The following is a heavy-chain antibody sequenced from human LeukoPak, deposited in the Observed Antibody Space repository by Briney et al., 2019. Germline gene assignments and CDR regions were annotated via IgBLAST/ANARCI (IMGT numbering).Heavy chain of an antibody. CDR1: GGSISSYY. CDR2: IYSSGST. CDR3: ASTSGTTSQPFDY. V-gene: IGHV4-4*09. D-gene: IGHD1-1*01. Sequence: SETLSLTCTVSGGSISSYYWNWIRQPPGKGLEWIGYIYSSGSTNYNPSLKSRVTISIDSSKNQFSLKLSSVTAADTAVYYCASTSGTTSQPFDYWGQGILVTVSS. J-gene: IGHJ4*02.